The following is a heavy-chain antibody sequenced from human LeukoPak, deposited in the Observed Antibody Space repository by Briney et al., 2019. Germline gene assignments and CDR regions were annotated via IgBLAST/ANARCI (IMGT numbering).Heavy chain of an antibody. Sequence: GASVKVSCKASGYTFTGYYMHWVRQAPGQGLEWMGWINPNSGGTNYAQKFQGRVTMTRDTSISTAYMELSRLGSDDTAVYYCASQAITIYYYYGMDVWGQGTTVTVSS. V-gene: IGHV1-2*02. D-gene: IGHD3-3*01. CDR1: GYTFTGYY. CDR2: INPNSGGT. J-gene: IGHJ6*02. CDR3: ASQAITIYYYYGMDV.